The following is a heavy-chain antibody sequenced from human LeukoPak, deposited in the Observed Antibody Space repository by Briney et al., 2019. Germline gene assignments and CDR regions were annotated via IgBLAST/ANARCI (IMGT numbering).Heavy chain of an antibody. D-gene: IGHD6-13*01. V-gene: IGHV4-59*04. CDR1: GGSISSYY. J-gene: IGHJ6*03. CDR2: ISHTGSS. Sequence: TSETLSLTCTVSGGSISSYYWSWIRQPPGKGLEWIGSISHTGSSYYNPSLKSRVTISVDTSKNQFSLRLSSVTAADTALYYCARVYTGSSRDYYYYMDVWGKGTTVTVSS. CDR3: ARVYTGSSRDYYYYMDV.